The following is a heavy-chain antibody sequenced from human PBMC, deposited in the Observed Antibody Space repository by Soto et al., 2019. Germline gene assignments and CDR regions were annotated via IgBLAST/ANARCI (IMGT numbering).Heavy chain of an antibody. V-gene: IGHV3-30*18. D-gene: IGHD2-15*01. J-gene: IGHJ6*02. CDR2: ISYDGRSV. Sequence: QVQLVESGGGMIQPGKSLRLSCVASGFTFSNFGMHWVRQAPGKGLEWVAGISYDGRSVSYVDSVRGRFTLSRDNSKNTLSLQMISLRPEDTGVYYCAKDLDVVMVLSATRGLDVWGQGTTVTVSS. CDR1: GFTFSNFG. CDR3: AKDLDVVMVLSATRGLDV.